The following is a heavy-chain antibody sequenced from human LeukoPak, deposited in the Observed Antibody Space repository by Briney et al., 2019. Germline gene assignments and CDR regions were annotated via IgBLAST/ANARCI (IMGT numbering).Heavy chain of an antibody. V-gene: IGHV3-53*01. D-gene: IGHD2-2*02. CDR3: ARSPGIVPAAIRVWFDY. CDR1: GFTVSSNN. J-gene: IGHJ4*02. Sequence: GGSLRLSCAASGFTVSSNNMSWVRQAPGKGLEWVSVIYSGGSTYYADSVKGRFTISRDNSKNTLYLQMNSLRAEDTAVYYCARSPGIVPAAIRVWFDYWGQGTLVTVSS. CDR2: IYSGGST.